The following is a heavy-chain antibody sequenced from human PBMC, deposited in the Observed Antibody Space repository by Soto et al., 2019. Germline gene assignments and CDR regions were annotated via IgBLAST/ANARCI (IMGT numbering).Heavy chain of an antibody. CDR2: INPNDGTT. V-gene: IGHV1-46*01. D-gene: IGHD3-10*01. J-gene: IGHJ4*02. Sequence: QVQLVQSGAEVKKPGASVKVSCKASGYTFTSYYMHWVRQAPGQGLEWMGIINPNDGTTGYAQKFQGRVTMTRYTSTSTNYMELSSLRSEDTAMYYCAHLPRGEGEIDCWGQGTLVTVSS. CDR3: AHLPRGEGEIDC. CDR1: GYTFTSYY.